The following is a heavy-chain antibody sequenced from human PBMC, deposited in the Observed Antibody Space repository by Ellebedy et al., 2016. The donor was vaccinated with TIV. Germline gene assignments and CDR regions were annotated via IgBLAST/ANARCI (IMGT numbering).Heavy chain of an antibody. Sequence: GGSLRLXXAASGFTFDDYAMHWVRQAPGKGLEWVSGISWNSGSIGYADSVKCRFTISRDNAKNSLYLQMNSLRAEDTALYYCAKDTTYCSSTSCAFDYWGQGTLVTVSS. CDR1: GFTFDDYA. D-gene: IGHD2-2*01. V-gene: IGHV3-9*01. CDR2: ISWNSGSI. J-gene: IGHJ4*02. CDR3: AKDTTYCSSTSCAFDY.